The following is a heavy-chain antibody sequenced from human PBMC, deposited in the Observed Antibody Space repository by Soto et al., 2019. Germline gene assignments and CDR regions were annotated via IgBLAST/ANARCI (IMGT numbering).Heavy chain of an antibody. CDR1: WGTLRSYA. J-gene: IGHJ6*02. CDR3: ASTDQQLASYYYYYSGMDF. CDR2: IIPIFGTA. V-gene: IGHV1-69*01. D-gene: IGHD6-13*01. Sequence: RAAWGTLRSYAISWVRQAKRQGLEWMGGIIPIFGTANYAQKFQGRVTITADESTSTAYMELSSLRSEDTAVYYCASTDQQLASYYYYYSGMDFWGQGTTVTVSS.